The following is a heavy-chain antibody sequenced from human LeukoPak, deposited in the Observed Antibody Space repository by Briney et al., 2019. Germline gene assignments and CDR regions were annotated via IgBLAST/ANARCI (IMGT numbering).Heavy chain of an antibody. CDR1: GFTFSSYS. J-gene: IGHJ4*02. D-gene: IGHD6-13*01. Sequence: GGPLRLSCAASGFTFSSYSMNWVRQAPGKGLEWVSSISSSSSYIYYADSVKGRFTISRDNAKNSLYLQMNSLRAEDTAVYYCAREREYSSSWYRFDYWGQGTLVTVSS. CDR3: AREREYSSSWYRFDY. V-gene: IGHV3-21*01. CDR2: ISSSSSYI.